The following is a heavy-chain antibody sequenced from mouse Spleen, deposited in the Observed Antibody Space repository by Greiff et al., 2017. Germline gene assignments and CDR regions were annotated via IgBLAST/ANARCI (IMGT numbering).Heavy chain of an antibody. CDR1: GFTFTDYY. V-gene: IGHV1-36*01. D-gene: IGHD2-1*01. J-gene: IGHJ1*01. CDR2: VYPYNGGT. Sequence: VQLQQSGPVLVKPGPSVKISCKASGFTFTDYYMHWVKQSHGKSLEWIGLVYPYNGGTSYNQKFKGKATLTVDTSSSTAYMELNSLTSEDSAVYYCAIPDPYGNYLYWYFDVWGAGTTVTVSS. CDR3: AIPDPYGNYLYWYFDV.